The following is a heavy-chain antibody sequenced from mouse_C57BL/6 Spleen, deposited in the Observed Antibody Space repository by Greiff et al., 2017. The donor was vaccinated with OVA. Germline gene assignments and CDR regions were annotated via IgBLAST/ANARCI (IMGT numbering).Heavy chain of an antibody. Sequence: EVKLVESGGGLVKPGGSLKLSCAASGFTFSSYAMSWVRQTPEKRLEWVATISDGGSYTYYPDNVKGRFTISRDNAKNNLYLQMSHLKSEDTAMYYCARVGMVTTGFDYWGQGTTLTVSS. CDR3: ARVGMVTTGFDY. V-gene: IGHV5-4*03. CDR2: ISDGGSYT. D-gene: IGHD2-2*01. CDR1: GFTFSSYA. J-gene: IGHJ2*01.